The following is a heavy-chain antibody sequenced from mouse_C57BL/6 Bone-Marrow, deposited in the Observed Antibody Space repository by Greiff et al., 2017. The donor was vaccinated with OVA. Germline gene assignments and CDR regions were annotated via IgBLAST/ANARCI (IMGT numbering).Heavy chain of an antibody. CDR1: GYTFTSYW. CDR2: IHPNSGST. CDR3: LYYYGSSDWYFDV. J-gene: IGHJ1*03. V-gene: IGHV1-64*01. Sequence: QVQLQQPGAELVKPGASVKLSCKASGYTFTSYWMHWVKQRPGQGLEWIGMIHPNSGSTNYNEKFNSKATLTVDKSSSTAYMQLSSLTSEDSAVYYCLYYYGSSDWYFDVWGTGTTVTVSS. D-gene: IGHD1-1*01.